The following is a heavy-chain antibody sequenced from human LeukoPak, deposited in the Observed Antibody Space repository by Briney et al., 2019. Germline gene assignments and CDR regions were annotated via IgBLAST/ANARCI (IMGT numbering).Heavy chain of an antibody. CDR3: ARASGDRPYYYGMDV. V-gene: IGHV3-53*01. J-gene: IGHJ6*02. D-gene: IGHD2-21*02. CDR1: GFTVSSNY. Sequence: GGSLRLSCAASGFTVSSNYMSWVRQAPGKGLEWVSVIYSGGSTYYADSVKGRFTISRDNSKNTLYLQMNSLRAEDTAVYCCARASGDRPYYYGMDVWGQGTTVTVSS. CDR2: IYSGGST.